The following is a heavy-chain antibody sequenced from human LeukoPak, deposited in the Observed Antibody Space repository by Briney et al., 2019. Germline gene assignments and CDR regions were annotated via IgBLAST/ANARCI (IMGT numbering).Heavy chain of an antibody. CDR1: GFTFSTYA. CDR3: ARDLEGYYYDSSGYYPAY. Sequence: PVGSLRLSCAASGFTFSTYAMTWVRQAPGKGLEWVSGINSNGDEIYYADSVRGRFTISRDNSNNALYLQMNSLRAEDTALYYCARDLEGYYYDSSGYYPAYWGQGTLVTVSS. D-gene: IGHD3-22*01. CDR2: INSNGDEI. J-gene: IGHJ4*02. V-gene: IGHV3-23*01.